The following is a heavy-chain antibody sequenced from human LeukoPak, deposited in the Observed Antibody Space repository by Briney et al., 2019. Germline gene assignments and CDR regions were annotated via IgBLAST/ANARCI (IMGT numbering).Heavy chain of an antibody. CDR2: IYYSGST. D-gene: IGHD3-10*01. CDR1: GGSISSSSYY. J-gene: IGHJ4*02. Sequence: PSETLSLTRTVSGGSISSSSYYWGWIRQPPGKGLEWIGSIYYSGSTYYNPSLKSRVTISVDTSKNQFSLKLSSVTAADTAVYYCAREKTGVVDYWGQGTLVTVSS. CDR3: AREKTGVVDY. V-gene: IGHV4-39*07.